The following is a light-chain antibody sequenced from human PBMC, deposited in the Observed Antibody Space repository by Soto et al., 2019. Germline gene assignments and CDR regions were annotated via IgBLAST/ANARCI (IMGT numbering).Light chain of an antibody. CDR3: QHYRSAPFT. V-gene: IGKV3-20*01. CDR1: QSISSDH. J-gene: IGKJ3*01. Sequence: EIVLTQSPGILSLSPGERATLACRASQSISSDHLAWYQQRPGQSPRLLIYGASSRTTGVPDRFSGSGSGTDFTLTISRLEPEGFAVYYCQHYRSAPFTFGPGTKVDIK. CDR2: GAS.